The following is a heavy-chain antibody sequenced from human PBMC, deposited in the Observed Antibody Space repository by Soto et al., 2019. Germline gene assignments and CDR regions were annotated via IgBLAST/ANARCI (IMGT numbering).Heavy chain of an antibody. CDR1: GGSFSGYY. CDR3: ARANDFWSGEAAFDI. D-gene: IGHD3-3*01. J-gene: IGHJ3*02. Sequence: SETLSLTCAVYGGSFSGYYWSWIRQPPGKGLEWIGKINHSGSTNYNPSLKSRVTISVDTSKNQFSLKLSAVTAADTAVYYCARANDFWSGEAAFDIWGQGTMVTVSS. V-gene: IGHV4-34*01. CDR2: INHSGST.